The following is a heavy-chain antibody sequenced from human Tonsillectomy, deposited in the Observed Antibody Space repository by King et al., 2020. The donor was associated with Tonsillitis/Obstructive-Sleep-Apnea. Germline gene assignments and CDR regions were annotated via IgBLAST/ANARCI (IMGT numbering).Heavy chain of an antibody. J-gene: IGHJ4*02. V-gene: IGHV4-34*01. CDR2: INHSGST. D-gene: IGHD2-15*01. CDR1: GGSFSGYY. CDR3: ARGRYCSGGSCYSDY. Sequence: VQLPQWGAGLLKPSETLSLTCAVSGGSFSGYYWSWIRQPPGKGLEWIGEINHSGSTNYNPSLKSRVTISVDTSKNQFSLKLSSVTAADTAVYYCARGRYCSGGSCYSDYWGQGTLVTVSS.